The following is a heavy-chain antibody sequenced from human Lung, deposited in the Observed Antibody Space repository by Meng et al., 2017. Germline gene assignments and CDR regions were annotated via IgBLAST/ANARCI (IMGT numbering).Heavy chain of an antibody. CDR1: GYTFTTYT. D-gene: IGHD2/OR15-2a*01. V-gene: IGHV7-4-1*02. CDR2: FSTNTGNP. CDR3: ARGGDFDP. Sequence: QVQLVPSGSELKKPGASVKVSCKASGYTFTTYTINWVRQAHGRGLEWMGWFSTNTGNPTYVQGFTGRFGFSLDTSVSTAYLQISSLEAADTAVYYCARGGDFDPWGQGTLVTVSS. J-gene: IGHJ5*02.